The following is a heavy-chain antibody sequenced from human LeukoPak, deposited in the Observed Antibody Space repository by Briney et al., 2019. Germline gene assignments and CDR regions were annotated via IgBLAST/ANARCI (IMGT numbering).Heavy chain of an antibody. CDR1: GFTFSSYW. CDR3: AREYSSAWYTIDY. J-gene: IGHJ4*02. CDR2: IKQDGSEK. Sequence: GGSLRLSCAASGFTFSSYWMSWVRQAPGKGLEWVANIKQDGSEKYYVDSVKGRFTISRDNAKNSLYLQMNSLRAEDTAVYYCAREYSSAWYTIDYWGQGTLVTVSS. D-gene: IGHD6-19*01. V-gene: IGHV3-7*01.